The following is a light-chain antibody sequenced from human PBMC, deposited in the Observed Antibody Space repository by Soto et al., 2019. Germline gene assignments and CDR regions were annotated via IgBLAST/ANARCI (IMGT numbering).Light chain of an antibody. J-gene: IGKJ2*01. V-gene: IGKV4-1*01. Sequence: VLTQSTDSLAVSLGERATVNCKSGQTVLDSSTNKSYVAWYQKKPGHPPKLLVHWASTRESGVPDRFSGGGSGTDFTLTIASLQAEHVEVYYCHQYYTSPQTFGQGTKVDIK. CDR3: HQYYTSPQT. CDR1: QTVLDSSTNKSY. CDR2: WAS.